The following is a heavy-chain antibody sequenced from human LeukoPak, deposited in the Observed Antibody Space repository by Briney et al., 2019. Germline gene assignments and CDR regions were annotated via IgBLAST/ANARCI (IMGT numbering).Heavy chain of an antibody. D-gene: IGHD2-2*01. J-gene: IGHJ4*02. Sequence: SETLSLTCTVSGGSISSYYWSWIRQPAGKGLEWIGRIYTSGSTNYSPSLKSRVTMSVDTSKNQFSLKLSSVTAADTAVYYCAREYCSSTSCYEMYDYWGQGTLVTVSS. CDR3: AREYCSSTSCYEMYDY. CDR1: GGSISSYY. CDR2: IYTSGST. V-gene: IGHV4-4*07.